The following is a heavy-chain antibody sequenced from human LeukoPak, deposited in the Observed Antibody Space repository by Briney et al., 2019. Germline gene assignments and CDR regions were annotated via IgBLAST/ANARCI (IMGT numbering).Heavy chain of an antibody. CDR2: LSSSGTTT. CDR3: AREDTGVAFDI. D-gene: IGHD2-8*01. CDR1: GFTFSRYE. V-gene: IGHV3-48*03. J-gene: IGHJ3*02. Sequence: GGSLRLSCAASGFTFSRYEMNWVRQAPGKGLEWVSCLSSSGTTTYYADSVKGRFTISRDNAKNSMYLQMNSLRVEDTAVYYCAREDTGVAFDIWGQGTTVTV.